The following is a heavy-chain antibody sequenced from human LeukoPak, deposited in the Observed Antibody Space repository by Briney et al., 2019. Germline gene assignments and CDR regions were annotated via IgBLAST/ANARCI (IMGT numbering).Heavy chain of an antibody. CDR3: ARELPHRESNSLYFYAYYMDV. V-gene: IGHV1-18*01. CDR2: ISADNGDT. CDR1: GYSFTSYG. Sequence: ASVKVSCKASGYSFTSYGISWVRQAPGQGLEWVGWISADNGDTTNAQKVQGRVTMTTDTSTSTASMELRSLSFDDTAVYYCARELPHRESNSLYFYAYYMDVWGKGTTVIVSS. J-gene: IGHJ6*03. D-gene: IGHD4-23*01.